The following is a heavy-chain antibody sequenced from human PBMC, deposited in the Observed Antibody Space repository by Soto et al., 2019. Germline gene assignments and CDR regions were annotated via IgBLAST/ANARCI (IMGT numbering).Heavy chain of an antibody. CDR2: ISAYNGDT. D-gene: IGHD3-10*01. CDR1: GYIFTNYG. CDR3: ASGPSSLPGDY. V-gene: IGHV1-18*01. Sequence: QIQLVQSGPEVKNPGASVTVSCKTSGYIFTNYGFIWVRQTPRQGLELMGWISAYNGDTKVPQKFQGRLTLTTDTSTTTASMELRSLTSDDTAVYYCASGPSSLPGDYWGQGTLVTVSS. J-gene: IGHJ4*02.